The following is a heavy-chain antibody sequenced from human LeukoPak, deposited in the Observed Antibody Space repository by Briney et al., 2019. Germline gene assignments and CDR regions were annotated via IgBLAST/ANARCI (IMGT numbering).Heavy chain of an antibody. J-gene: IGHJ4*02. CDR3: AKASSGYRTFLDY. V-gene: IGHV3-30*18. D-gene: IGHD3-22*01. CDR1: GFTFSSSD. CDR2: ISYDGTNK. Sequence: GGSLRLSCAASGFTFSSSDMHWVRQAPGKGLEWVSSISYDGTNKYYADSVKGRFTISRDNSRNALYLQMNSLRAEDTAVYYCAKASSGYRTFLDYWGQGTLVTVSS.